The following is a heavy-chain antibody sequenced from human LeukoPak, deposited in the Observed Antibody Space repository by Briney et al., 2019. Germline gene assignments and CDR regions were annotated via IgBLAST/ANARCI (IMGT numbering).Heavy chain of an antibody. CDR2: ISNTLSTT. CDR1: GFTFSDYY. J-gene: IGHJ3*02. CDR3: ARVLVNSFDI. D-gene: IGHD1-26*01. V-gene: IGHV3-11*04. Sequence: GGSLRLSCAASGFTFSDYYMSWIRQAPGKGLQWVSSISNTLSTTKYADSVKGRFTISRDNTKNSLYLQMNSLRAEDTAVYYRARVLVNSFDIWGQGTMVTVSS.